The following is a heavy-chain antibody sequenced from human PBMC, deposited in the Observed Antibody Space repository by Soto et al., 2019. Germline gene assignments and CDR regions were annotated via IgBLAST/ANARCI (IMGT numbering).Heavy chain of an antibody. J-gene: IGHJ5*02. D-gene: IGHD6-19*01. CDR2: IYYSGST. V-gene: IGHV4-59*01. CDR1: GGSISSYY. Sequence: PSEPLSLTCTVSGGSISSYYWSWIRQPPGKGLEWIGYIYYSGSTNYNPSLKSRVTISVDTSKNQFSLKLSSVTAADTAVYYCARDIAVAAHNWFDPWGQGTLVTVSS. CDR3: ARDIAVAAHNWFDP.